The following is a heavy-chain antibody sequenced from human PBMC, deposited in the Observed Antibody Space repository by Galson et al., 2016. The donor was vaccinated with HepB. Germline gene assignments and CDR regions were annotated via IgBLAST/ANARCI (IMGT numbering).Heavy chain of an antibody. CDR2: IWSDGNRK. V-gene: IGHV3-33*08. CDR1: GFTVSSKY. Sequence: SLRLSCAASGFTVSSKYMSWVRQAPGKGLEWVAVIWSDGNRKHYAESVKGRFTISRDTSKNTLYLQMNSLKTEDTAVYYCTTGGGNWALGMDVWGQGTTVTVSS. J-gene: IGHJ6*02. D-gene: IGHD1-1*01. CDR3: TTGGGNWALGMDV.